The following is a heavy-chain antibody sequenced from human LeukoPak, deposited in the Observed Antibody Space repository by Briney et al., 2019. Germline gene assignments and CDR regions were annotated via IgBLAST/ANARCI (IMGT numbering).Heavy chain of an antibody. CDR2: ISGYNGDT. V-gene: IGHV1-18*01. D-gene: IGHD2-2*01. CDR1: GYTFTSYG. J-gene: IGHJ4*02. CDR3: ARPRTISTSCYDY. Sequence: ASVKVSCKASGYTFTSYGISWVRQASGQGLEWMGWISGYNGDTNYAQKFQGRVTMTTDTSTSTAYVELRSLRSDDTAVYYCARPRTISTSCYDYWGQGTLVTVSS.